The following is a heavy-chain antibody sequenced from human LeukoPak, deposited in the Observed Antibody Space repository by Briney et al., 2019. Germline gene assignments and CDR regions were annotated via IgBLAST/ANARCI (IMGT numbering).Heavy chain of an antibody. CDR3: AREVGATGNDAFDI. J-gene: IGHJ3*02. CDR1: GDSVSSNSAA. V-gene: IGHV6-1*01. Sequence: SQTLSLTCAISGDSVSSNSAAWNWIRQSPSGGLEWLGRTYYRSKWYNDYAVSVKSRITINPDTSKNQFSLQLNSVTPEDTAVYYCAREVGATGNDAFDIWGQGTMVTVSS. CDR2: TYYRSKWYN. D-gene: IGHD1-26*01.